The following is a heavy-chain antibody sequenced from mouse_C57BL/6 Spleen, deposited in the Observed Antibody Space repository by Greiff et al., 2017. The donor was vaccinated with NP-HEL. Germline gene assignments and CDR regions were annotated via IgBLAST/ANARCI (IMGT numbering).Heavy chain of an antibody. Sequence: DVQLVESGGDLVKPGGSLKLSCAASGFTFSSYGMSWVRQTPDKRLEWVATISSGGSYTYYPDSVKGRFTISRDNAKNTLYLQMSSLKSEDTAMYYCARRYYVGYFDYWGQGTTLTVSS. V-gene: IGHV5-6*01. CDR2: ISSGGSYT. J-gene: IGHJ2*01. CDR3: ARRYYVGYFDY. CDR1: GFTFSSYG. D-gene: IGHD1-1*02.